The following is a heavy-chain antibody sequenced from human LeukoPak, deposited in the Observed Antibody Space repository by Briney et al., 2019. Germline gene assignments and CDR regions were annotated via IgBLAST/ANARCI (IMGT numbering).Heavy chain of an antibody. V-gene: IGHV4-4*08. CDR2: LYDTGMT. CDR3: AKEGMGSEATTADGAFDI. D-gene: IGHD1-26*01. CDR1: GGSISVYH. Sequence: SETPSLTCTVSGGSISVYHWSWIRQPPGKGLEWIGYLYDTGMTNYSPSLKSRVTISVDTSNNQISLKLTSVTAADTAIYFCAKEGMGSEATTADGAFDIWGQGTTVTVSS. J-gene: IGHJ3*02.